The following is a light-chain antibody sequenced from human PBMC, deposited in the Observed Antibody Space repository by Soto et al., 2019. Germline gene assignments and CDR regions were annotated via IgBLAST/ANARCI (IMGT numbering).Light chain of an antibody. CDR3: QQYNHWTYT. Sequence: EIVMTQSPATLSVSPGERATLSCRASQSVSSNLAWYQQKPGQAPRLLIYGASTRATGIPARFSGSGSGTEYTLTISSRQSHFFAVPSCQQYNHWTYTFGQGTKLEIK. CDR1: QSVSSN. V-gene: IGKV3-15*01. J-gene: IGKJ2*01. CDR2: GAS.